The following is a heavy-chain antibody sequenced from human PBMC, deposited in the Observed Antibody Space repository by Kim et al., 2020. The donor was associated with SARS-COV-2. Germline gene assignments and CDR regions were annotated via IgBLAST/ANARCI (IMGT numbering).Heavy chain of an antibody. CDR1: GFTFSHDW. D-gene: IGHD5-18*01. V-gene: IGHV3-7*01. CDR3: AGSVFGYYY. CDR2: INQDGSES. Sequence: GGSLRLSCAASGFTFSHDWMSWVRQAPGKGLEWVANINQDGSESYYVDSVKGRFTISRDNAKNSLYLQMNSLRVEDTAVYYCAGSVFGYYYWCRGTVL. J-gene: IGHJ4*02.